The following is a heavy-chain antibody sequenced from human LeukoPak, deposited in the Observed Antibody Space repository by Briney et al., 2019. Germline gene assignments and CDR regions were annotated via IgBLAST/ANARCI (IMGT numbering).Heavy chain of an antibody. V-gene: IGHV1-8*01. CDR1: VYTLTELS. D-gene: IGHD3-10*01. CDR3: ARGHGSAFDP. CDR2: MHPDNGNT. Sequence: ASVKGSCKVSVYTLTELSMHWVRQAPGKGLEWMGWMHPDNGNTGYAQKFQGRVTMTRNTSITTAYMELRSLRSDDTAVYYCARGHGSAFDPWGQGTLVTVSS. J-gene: IGHJ5*02.